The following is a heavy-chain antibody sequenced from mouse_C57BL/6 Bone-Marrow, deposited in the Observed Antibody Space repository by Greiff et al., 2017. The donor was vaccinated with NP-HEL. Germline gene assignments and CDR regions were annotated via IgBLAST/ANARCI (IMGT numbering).Heavy chain of an antibody. CDR1: EYEFPSHD. V-gene: IGHV5-2*01. CDR3: ARQGYDYVPYYAMDY. CDR2: INSDGGST. D-gene: IGHD2-4*01. Sequence: EVQRVESGGGLVQPGESLKLSCESNEYEFPSHDMSWVRKTPEKRLELVAAINSDGGSTYYPDTMERRFIISRDNTKKTLYLQMSSLRSEDTALYYCARQGYDYVPYYAMDYWGQGTSVTVSS. J-gene: IGHJ4*01.